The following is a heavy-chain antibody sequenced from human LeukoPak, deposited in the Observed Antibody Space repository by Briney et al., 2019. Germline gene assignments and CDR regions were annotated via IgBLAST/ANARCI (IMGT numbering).Heavy chain of an antibody. V-gene: IGHV3-23*01. CDR1: GFTFSSYS. Sequence: GGSLRLSCAASGFTFSSYSMNWVRQAPGKGLEWVSTISDSGDNTYYIDSVKGRFTVSRDNSRDTLYLQMNSLRAEDTAVYYRAKDPGDYGNYYYFYDGLDVWGQATTVTVSS. CDR3: AKDPGDYGNYYYFYDGLDV. CDR2: ISDSGDNT. D-gene: IGHD4-17*01. J-gene: IGHJ6*02.